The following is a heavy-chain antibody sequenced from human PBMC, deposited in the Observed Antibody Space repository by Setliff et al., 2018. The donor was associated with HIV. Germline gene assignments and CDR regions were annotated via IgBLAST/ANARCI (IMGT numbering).Heavy chain of an antibody. J-gene: IGHJ6*03. V-gene: IGHV4-39*01. D-gene: IGHD3-10*01. CDR3: ASLDGSESPYIYYYYMDV. CDR2: INYRGNT. CDR1: GGSISTSRYY. Sequence: SETLSLTCTVSGGSISTSRYYWGWIRQPPGKGLEWIGSINYRGNTYYNPSPKSRAAISVDTSKNQISLKLSSVTAAGTAVYYCASLDGSESPYIYYYYMDVWGEGTAVTVSS.